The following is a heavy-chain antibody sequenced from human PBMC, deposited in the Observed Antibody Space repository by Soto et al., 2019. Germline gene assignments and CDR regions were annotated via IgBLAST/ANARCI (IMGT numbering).Heavy chain of an antibody. CDR2: ISGYNGNT. D-gene: IGHD3-22*01. J-gene: IGHJ1*01. CDR1: GYVFFSYG. Sequence: ASVKVSCKASGYVFFSYGITWVRQAPGQGLEWMGWISGYNGNTIYAQKLQGRVTMTTDTSTNTAYLELRSLTSDDTAVYYCARGRHYDDCLDSWGQGTLVTVSS. V-gene: IGHV1-18*01. CDR3: ARGRHYDDCLDS.